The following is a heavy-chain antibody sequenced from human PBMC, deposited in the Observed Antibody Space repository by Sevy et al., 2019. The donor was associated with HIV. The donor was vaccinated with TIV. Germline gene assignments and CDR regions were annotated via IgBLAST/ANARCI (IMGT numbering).Heavy chain of an antibody. CDR2: IYYSGST. CDR3: ARTEWLSTFDY. D-gene: IGHD3-3*01. V-gene: IGHV4-39*01. CDR1: GGSISSSSYY. J-gene: IGHJ4*02. Sequence: SKTLSLTCTVSGGSISSSSYYWGWIRQPPGKGLEWIGSIYYSGSTYYNPSLKSRVTISVDTSKNQFSLKLSSVTAADTAVYYCARTEWLSTFDYWGQGTLVTVSS.